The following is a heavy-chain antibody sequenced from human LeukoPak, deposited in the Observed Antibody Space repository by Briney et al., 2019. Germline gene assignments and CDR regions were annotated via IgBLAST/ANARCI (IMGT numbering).Heavy chain of an antibody. J-gene: IGHJ4*02. D-gene: IGHD5-18*01. CDR3: ARDLSFTAIPYYFDY. V-gene: IGHV1-18*01. CDR1: GYTFTSYG. Sequence: GASVKASCKASGYTFTSYGISWVRQAPGQGLEWMGWISAYNGNTNYAQKLQGRVTMTTDTSTSTAYMELRSLRSDDTAVYYCARDLSFTAIPYYFDYWGQGTLVTVSS. CDR2: ISAYNGNT.